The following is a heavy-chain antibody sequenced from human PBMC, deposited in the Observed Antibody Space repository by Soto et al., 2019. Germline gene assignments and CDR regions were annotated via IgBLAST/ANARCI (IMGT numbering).Heavy chain of an antibody. V-gene: IGHV3-74*01. D-gene: IGHD5-12*01. CDR1: GFTFSRHW. Sequence: GGSLRLSCAASGFTFSRHWMHWVRQIPGKGLMWVSRIDSDGVGTSYADSVRGRFTMSRDNAKNTLYLQMDNLRVEDTAVYFCARVGGFDPIHDYWGQGTLVTVSS. J-gene: IGHJ4*02. CDR2: IDSDGVGT. CDR3: ARVGGFDPIHDY.